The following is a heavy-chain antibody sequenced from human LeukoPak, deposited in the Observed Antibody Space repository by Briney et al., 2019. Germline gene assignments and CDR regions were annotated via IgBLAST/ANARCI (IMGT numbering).Heavy chain of an antibody. J-gene: IGHJ4*02. D-gene: IGHD2-2*01. V-gene: IGHV3-21*01. Sequence: GGSLRLSCAASGFPFSSYSMNWVRQAPGKGLEWVSSISSSSSYIYSADSVKGRFTISRDNAKNSLYLQMNSLRAEDTAVYYCARGQYQLLHDYWGQGTLVTVSS. CDR3: ARGQYQLLHDY. CDR2: ISSSSSYI. CDR1: GFPFSSYS.